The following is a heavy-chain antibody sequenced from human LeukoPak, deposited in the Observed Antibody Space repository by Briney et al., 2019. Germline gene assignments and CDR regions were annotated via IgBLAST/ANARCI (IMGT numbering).Heavy chain of an antibody. J-gene: IGHJ6*03. Sequence: SETLSLTCAVYGGSFSGYYWSWIRQPPGKGLEWIGEINHSGSTNYNPSLKSRVTISVDTSKNQFSLKLSSVTAADTAVYYCARLRGSYYGLVYYYYYMDVWGKGTTVTVSS. CDR3: ARLRGSYYGLVYYYYYMDV. CDR1: GGSFSGYY. V-gene: IGHV4-34*01. CDR2: INHSGST. D-gene: IGHD1-26*01.